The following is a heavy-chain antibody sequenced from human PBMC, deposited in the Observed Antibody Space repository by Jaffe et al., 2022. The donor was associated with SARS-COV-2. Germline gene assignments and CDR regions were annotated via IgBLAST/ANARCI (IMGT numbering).Heavy chain of an antibody. CDR2: IKSKTDGGTT. CDR3: TTDGGGSSGWEMFDY. D-gene: IGHD6-19*01. CDR1: GFTFSNAW. Sequence: EVQLVESGGGLVKPGGSLRLSCAASGFTFSNAWMSWVRQAPGKGLEWVGRIKSKTDGGTTDYAAPVKGRFTISRDDSKNTLYLQMNSLKTEDTAVYYCTTDGGGSSGWEMFDYWGQGTLVTVSS. V-gene: IGHV3-15*01. J-gene: IGHJ4*02.